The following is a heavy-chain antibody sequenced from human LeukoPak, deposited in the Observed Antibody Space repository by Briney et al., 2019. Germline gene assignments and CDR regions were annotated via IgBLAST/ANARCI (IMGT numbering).Heavy chain of an antibody. J-gene: IGHJ3*02. CDR2: IYYSGST. D-gene: IGHD3-10*01. CDR3: ARGLHYYGSGSYPDAFDI. Sequence: SETLSLTCTVSGGSISSSSYYWSWIRQPPGKGLEWIGYIYYSGSTNYNPSLKSRVTISVDTSKNQFTLKLSSVTAADTAVYYCARGLHYYGSGSYPDAFDIWGQGTMVTVSS. CDR1: GGSISSSSYY. V-gene: IGHV4-61*01.